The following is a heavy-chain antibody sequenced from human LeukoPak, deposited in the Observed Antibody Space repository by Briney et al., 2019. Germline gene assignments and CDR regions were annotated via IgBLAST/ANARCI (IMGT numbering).Heavy chain of an antibody. D-gene: IGHD5-24*01. J-gene: IGHJ4*02. V-gene: IGHV3-30*04. Sequence: GGSLRLSCAASGFTFSTNAMHWVRQAPGKGLEWVAVISYDGSAKYYADSVKGRFTISRDNPKNTLYLQMNSLRPEDTAVYYCARSPLDGYNYLDYWGQGTLVTVSS. CDR3: ARSPLDGYNYLDY. CDR1: GFTFSTNA. CDR2: ISYDGSAK.